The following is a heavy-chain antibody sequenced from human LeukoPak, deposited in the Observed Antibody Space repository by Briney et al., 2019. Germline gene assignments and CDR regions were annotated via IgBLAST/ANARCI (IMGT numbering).Heavy chain of an antibody. J-gene: IGHJ4*02. CDR1: GYTFTSYY. CDR3: ATDYGETRSFDY. Sequence: ASVKVSCKASGYTFTSYYMHWVRQAPGQGLEWMGIINPSGGSTSYAQKFQGRVTMTRDTSTSTVYMELSSLRSEDTAVYYCATDYGETRSFDYWGQGTLVTVSS. V-gene: IGHV1-46*01. CDR2: INPSGGST. D-gene: IGHD4-17*01.